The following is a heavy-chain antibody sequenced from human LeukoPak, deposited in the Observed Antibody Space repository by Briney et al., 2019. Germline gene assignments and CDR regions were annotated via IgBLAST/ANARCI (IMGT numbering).Heavy chain of an antibody. Sequence: GGSLTLSCAASVFTFRIYCMSGLRQAPGKGLEWVANIKQDGSEKYYVDSVKGRFTISRENTKNSVYLQMNSLRAEDTAVYYCARAAGTDYWGQGTLVTVSS. CDR3: ARAAGTDY. J-gene: IGHJ4*02. CDR1: VFTFRIYC. V-gene: IGHV3-7*01. CDR2: IKQDGSEK. D-gene: IGHD6-13*01.